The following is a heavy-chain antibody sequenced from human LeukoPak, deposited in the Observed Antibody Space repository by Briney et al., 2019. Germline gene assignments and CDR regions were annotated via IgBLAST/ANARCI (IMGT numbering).Heavy chain of an antibody. V-gene: IGHV3-21*04. J-gene: IGHJ4*01. D-gene: IGHD2-8*01. CDR1: GFTSTTYT. CDR3: STDPRLLIY. CDR2: ISSSSSYI. Sequence: GGSLRLSCAASGFTSTTYTMIWVRQAPGKGLEWVSSISSSSSYIYYADSLKGRFTISRDNAKNSLYLQMNSLRPDDTALYYCSTDPRLLIYWGHGTLVTVSS.